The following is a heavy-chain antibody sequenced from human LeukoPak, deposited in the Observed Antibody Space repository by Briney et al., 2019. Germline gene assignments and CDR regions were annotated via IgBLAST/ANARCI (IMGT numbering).Heavy chain of an antibody. D-gene: IGHD3-22*01. CDR2: ISPNSGGT. J-gene: IGHJ4*02. CDR3: ASGSSFDSSGRGFDY. CDR1: GYTFTGYY. V-gene: IGHV1-2*02. Sequence: ASVKVSCKASGYTFTGYYMHWVRQAPGQGLEWMGWISPNSGGTNYAQKFQGRVTMTRDTSISTAYMELSRLRFDDTAVYYCASGSSFDSSGRGFDYWGQGTLVTVSS.